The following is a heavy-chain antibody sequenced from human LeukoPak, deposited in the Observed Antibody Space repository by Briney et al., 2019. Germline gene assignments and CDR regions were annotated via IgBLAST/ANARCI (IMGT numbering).Heavy chain of an antibody. CDR2: ITSSSSYI. CDR1: GFTFSSYS. Sequence: GGSLRLSCAASGFTFSSYSMNWVRQAPGKGLEWVSSITSSSSYIYYADSVKGRFTISRDDAKNSLYLQMNRLRAEDTAIYYCARDRLVLRPRSSSDYWGQGTLVTVSS. V-gene: IGHV3-21*01. CDR3: ARDRLVLRPRSSSDY. D-gene: IGHD6-6*01. J-gene: IGHJ4*02.